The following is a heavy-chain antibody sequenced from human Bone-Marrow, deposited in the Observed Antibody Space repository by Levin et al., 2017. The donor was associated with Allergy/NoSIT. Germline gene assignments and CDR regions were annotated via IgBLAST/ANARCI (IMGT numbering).Heavy chain of an antibody. CDR3: ARINYGSGSFFDP. CDR1: SGSLDTYY. V-gene: IGHV4-4*07. Sequence: SETLSLTCTVSSGSLDTYYWTWIRQPAGKGLEWIGRVASRGSTNYNPSLKSRLTMSIDTSKNQFSLRMRSVTAADTAIYYCARINYGSGSFFDPWGQGILVTVSS. D-gene: IGHD3-10*01. J-gene: IGHJ5*02. CDR2: VASRGST.